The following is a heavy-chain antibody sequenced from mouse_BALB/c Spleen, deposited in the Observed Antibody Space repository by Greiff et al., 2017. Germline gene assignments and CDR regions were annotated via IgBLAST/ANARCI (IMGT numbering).Heavy chain of an antibody. Sequence: EVQLVESGPGLVKPSQSLSLTCTVTGYSITSDYAWNWIRQFPGNKLEWMGYISYSGSTSYNPSLKSRISITRDTSKNQFFLQLNSVTTEDTATYYCAIYYYGSSLYAMDYWGQGTSVTVSS. CDR3: AIYYYGSSLYAMDY. V-gene: IGHV3-2*02. CDR1: GYSITSDYA. D-gene: IGHD1-1*01. CDR2: ISYSGST. J-gene: IGHJ4*01.